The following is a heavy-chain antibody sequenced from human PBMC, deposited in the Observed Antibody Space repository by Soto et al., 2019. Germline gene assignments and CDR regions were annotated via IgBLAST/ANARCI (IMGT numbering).Heavy chain of an antibody. Sequence: GGSLRLSCTASGFTFSTSAMSWVRQAPGRGLEWVSGISGSGAGTYYADSVKGRFSISRDNSKNTLYLQMSGLRAEDAAVYYCAKGPTIFGAVISFDYYYGMYVWGQGTPVTVSS. D-gene: IGHD3-3*01. V-gene: IGHV3-23*01. CDR2: ISGSGAGT. CDR1: GFTFSTSA. CDR3: AKGPTIFGAVISFDYYYGMYV. J-gene: IGHJ6*02.